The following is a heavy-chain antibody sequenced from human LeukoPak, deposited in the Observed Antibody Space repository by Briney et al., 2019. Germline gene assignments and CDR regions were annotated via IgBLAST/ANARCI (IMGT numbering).Heavy chain of an antibody. CDR1: GFSFDTYA. V-gene: IGHV3-33*01. J-gene: IGHJ4*02. CDR2: IWHDGSHK. D-gene: IGHD3-10*01. CDR3: ARAIFGSGSYPDF. Sequence: GGSLRLSCAASGFSFDTYAMHWVRQAPGQGLEWVALIWHDGSHKFYSNSVRGQFTISRDNSKNTVYLQTNHLRPDDTAVYYCARAIFGSGSYPDFWGQGTLVTVSS.